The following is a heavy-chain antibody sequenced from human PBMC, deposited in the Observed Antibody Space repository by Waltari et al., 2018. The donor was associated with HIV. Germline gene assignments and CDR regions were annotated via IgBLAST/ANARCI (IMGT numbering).Heavy chain of an antibody. V-gene: IGHV4-38-2*02. D-gene: IGHD3-22*01. J-gene: IGHJ4*02. Sequence: QVQLQESGPGLVKPSETLSLTCTVSGYSISSGYYWGWIRQPPGKGLEWIGSIYHSGSTYYNPSLKSRVTISVDTSKNQFSLKLSSVTAADTAVYYCARVHYDSSGYYYTRLHFDYWGQGTLVTVSS. CDR1: GYSISSGYY. CDR2: IYHSGST. CDR3: ARVHYDSSGYYYTRLHFDY.